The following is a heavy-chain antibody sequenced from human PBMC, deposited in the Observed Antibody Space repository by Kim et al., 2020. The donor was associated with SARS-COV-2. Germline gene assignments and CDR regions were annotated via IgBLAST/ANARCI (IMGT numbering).Heavy chain of an antibody. Sequence: GGSLRLSCAASGFTFSNYWMSWVRQTPGKGLEWVANLNQDGTDKYYVDSVKGRFTISRDNAKNSLYLQMNSLRAEDTAVYYCARDAFGYYGSGSFDPWGQGTLVTVSS. V-gene: IGHV3-7*01. D-gene: IGHD3-10*01. CDR1: GFTFSNYW. CDR2: LNQDGTDK. CDR3: ARDAFGYYGSGSFDP. J-gene: IGHJ5*02.